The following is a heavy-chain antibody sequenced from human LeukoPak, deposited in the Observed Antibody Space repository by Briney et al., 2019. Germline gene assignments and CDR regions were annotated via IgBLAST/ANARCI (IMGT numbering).Heavy chain of an antibody. CDR2: FDPEDGET. V-gene: IGHV1-24*01. Sequence: ASVKVSCKASGGTFSSYAISWVRQAPGKGLEWMGGFDPEDGETIYAQKFQGRVTMTEDTSTDTAYMELSSLRSEDTAVYYCANSYGDYRAGDAFDIWGQGTMVTVSS. D-gene: IGHD4-17*01. CDR1: GGTFSSYA. CDR3: ANSYGDYRAGDAFDI. J-gene: IGHJ3*02.